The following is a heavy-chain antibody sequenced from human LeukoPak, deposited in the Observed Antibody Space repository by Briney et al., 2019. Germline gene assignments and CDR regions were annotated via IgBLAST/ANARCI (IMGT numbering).Heavy chain of an antibody. V-gene: IGHV4-34*01. J-gene: IGHJ4*02. CDR1: GGSFSGYY. CDR2: INHSGST. D-gene: IGHD3-22*01. CDR3: ARGRLAIG. Sequence: SETLSLTCAVYGGSFSGYYWSWIRQPPGKGLEWIGEINHSGSTNYNPSLKSRVTISVDTSKNQFSLKLSSVTAADTAVYYCARGRLAIGWGQGTLVTVSS.